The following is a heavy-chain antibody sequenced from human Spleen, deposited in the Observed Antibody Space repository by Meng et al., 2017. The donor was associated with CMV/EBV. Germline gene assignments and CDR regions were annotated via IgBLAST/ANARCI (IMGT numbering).Heavy chain of an antibody. CDR1: GGTFSSYA. V-gene: IGHV1-69*05. D-gene: IGHD3-9*01. CDR3: ARGRNDILTGYSTTEYQYYGMDV. J-gene: IGHJ6*02. CDR2: IIPIFGTA. Sequence: SVKVSCKASGGTFSSYAISWVRQAPGQGLEWMGGIIPIFGTANYAQKFQGRVTITTDESTSTAYMELSSLRSEDTAVYYCARGRNDILTGYSTTEYQYYGMDVWGQGTTVTVSS.